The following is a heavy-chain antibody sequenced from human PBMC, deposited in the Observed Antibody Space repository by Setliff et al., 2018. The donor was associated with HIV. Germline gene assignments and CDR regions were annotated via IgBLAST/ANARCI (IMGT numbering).Heavy chain of an antibody. CDR1: GGSFTSRSYY. J-gene: IGHJ3*02. CDR3: ARFRTFYDFWGGYYTHGAFKI. Sequence: SETLSLTCTVSGGSFTSRSYYWGWIRQPPGKGLEWIGGIFYSGITNYNPSLKSRVTISVDTSKNRFSLNLTSVTASDTAVYYCARFRTFYDFWGGYYTHGAFKIWGLGTMVTVSS. V-gene: IGHV4-39*01. D-gene: IGHD3-3*01. CDR2: IFYSGIT.